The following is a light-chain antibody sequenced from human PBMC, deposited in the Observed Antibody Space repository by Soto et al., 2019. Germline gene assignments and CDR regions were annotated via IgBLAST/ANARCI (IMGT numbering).Light chain of an antibody. Sequence: DIVMTQSPLSLPVTPGEPASISCRSSQSLLHSNGYNYFDWYLQKPGQSPQLLIYLGSNRASGVPDRFSGSGSGTDFTLKISRVEVEDVGVYYCMQALQTPITFGQGTRLVIK. V-gene: IGKV2-28*01. J-gene: IGKJ5*01. CDR1: QSLLHSNGYNY. CDR3: MQALQTPIT. CDR2: LGS.